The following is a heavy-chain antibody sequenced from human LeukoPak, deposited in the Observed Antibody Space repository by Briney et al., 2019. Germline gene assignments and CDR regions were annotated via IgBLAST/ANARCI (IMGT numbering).Heavy chain of an antibody. CDR2: ISASGDHT. D-gene: IGHD1-26*01. CDR1: GFTFGTYG. Sequence: HGGSLRLSCAASGFTFGTYGLAWVRQAPGKGLEWVSAISASGDHTYYADSVKGRFSISRDNFKNTLYLQMNSLRAEDTALYYCAKEMGSSQPFDYWGQGTLVTVS. CDR3: AKEMGSSQPFDY. J-gene: IGHJ4*02. V-gene: IGHV3-23*01.